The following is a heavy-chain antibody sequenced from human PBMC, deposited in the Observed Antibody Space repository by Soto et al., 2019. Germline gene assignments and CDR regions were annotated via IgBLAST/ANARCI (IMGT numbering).Heavy chain of an antibody. J-gene: IGHJ4*02. CDR2: ISAYNGNT. CDR3: AGAAAAGLNDY. D-gene: IGHD6-13*01. V-gene: IGHV1-18*01. Sequence: QVQLVQSGAEVKKPGASVKVSCKASGYTFTSYGISWVGQAPGQGLEWMGWISAYNGNTKYVQKCQGRGTMTTDTATNTADLELRSTRSEDTAGYYCAGAAAAGLNDYWGQRTLVTVS. CDR1: GYTFTSYG.